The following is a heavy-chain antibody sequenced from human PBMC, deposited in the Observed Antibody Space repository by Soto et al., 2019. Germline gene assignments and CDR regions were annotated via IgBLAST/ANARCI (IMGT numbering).Heavy chain of an antibody. CDR3: ASGYLTPGFEN. D-gene: IGHD1-1*01. Sequence: VQLVQSGTDVKKPGASVKVSCKASGYTFTGYYIHWVRQAPGQGLEWMGWINPNSGGSKTAQKFQGRVALTRDTSISTAYMELRGLISDDTAVYYCASGYLTPGFENWGQGTLVTVSS. CDR1: GYTFTGYY. J-gene: IGHJ4*02. V-gene: IGHV1-2*02. CDR2: INPNSGGS.